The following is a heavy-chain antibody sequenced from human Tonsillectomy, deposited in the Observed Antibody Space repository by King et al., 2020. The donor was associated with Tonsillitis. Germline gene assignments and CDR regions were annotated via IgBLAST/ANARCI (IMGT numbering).Heavy chain of an antibody. Sequence: QLVQSGGGVVQPGRSLRLSCAASGFTFSSYTIHWVRQAPGKGLEWVAVISYDGSHIYYADSVKGRFTISRDNSKNTLYLQMNSLIFEDTAVYYCARVVPPFFELFVGYFYYWGQGTLFSVSS. J-gene: IGHJ4*02. D-gene: IGHD3-3*01. V-gene: IGHV3-30*04. CDR1: GFTFSSYT. CDR3: ARVVPPFFELFVGYFYY. CDR2: ISYDGSHI.